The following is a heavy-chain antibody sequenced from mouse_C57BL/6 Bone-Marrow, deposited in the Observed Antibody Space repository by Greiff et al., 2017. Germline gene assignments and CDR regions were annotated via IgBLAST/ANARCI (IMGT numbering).Heavy chain of an antibody. J-gene: IGHJ2*01. V-gene: IGHV5-9-1*02. D-gene: IGHD1-1*01. CDR1: GFTFSSYA. CDR3: TRADNYGSSQYYCDY. CDR2: ISSGGDYI. Sequence: EVQRVESGEGLVKPGGSLKLSCAASGFTFSSYAMSWVRQTPEKRLEWVAYISSGGDYIYYADTVKGRFTISRDHARNTLYLEMSRLKSEDTASYYCTRADNYGSSQYYCDYGGQGTTRTVSS.